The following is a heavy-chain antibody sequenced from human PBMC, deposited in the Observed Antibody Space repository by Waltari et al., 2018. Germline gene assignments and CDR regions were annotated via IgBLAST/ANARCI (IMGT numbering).Heavy chain of an antibody. D-gene: IGHD6-19*01. J-gene: IGHJ4*02. V-gene: IGHV1-69*14. CDR2: IIPIFGTA. CDR1: GGPFSSSA. CDR3: ACGRVAGTLDY. Sequence: VQLVHSGAEVKKPGSSVKVSCKASGGPFSSSAISSVRQAPGQGLEWMGRIIPIFGTANYAQKFQGRVTITADKSTSTAYMELSSLRSEDTAVYYCACGRVAGTLDYWGQGTLVTVSS.